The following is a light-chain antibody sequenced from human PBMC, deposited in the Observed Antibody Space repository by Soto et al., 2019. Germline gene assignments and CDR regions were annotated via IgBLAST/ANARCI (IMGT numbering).Light chain of an antibody. J-gene: IGKJ1*01. CDR2: AAS. Sequence: IQMTQSPSSLSASTGDRVTITCRASQGISSYLAWYQQKPGKAPKLLIYAASTLQSGVPSRFSGSGSGTDLTITISCLQSEDFATYYCQQYYSYPRTFGQGTKVDIK. CDR1: QGISSY. V-gene: IGKV1-8*01. CDR3: QQYYSYPRT.